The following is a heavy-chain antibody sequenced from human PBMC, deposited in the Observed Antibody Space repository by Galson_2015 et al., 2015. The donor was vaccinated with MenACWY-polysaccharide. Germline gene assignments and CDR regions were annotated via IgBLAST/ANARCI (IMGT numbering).Heavy chain of an antibody. CDR3: ARDQERYFRWGLNYCSTDV. V-gene: IGHV3-7*01. J-gene: IGHJ6*02. D-gene: IGHD2-21*02. CDR1: GFTFSSYW. CDR2: IKHDGSER. Sequence: SLRLSCAASGFTFSSYWMSWVRQVPGKGLEWVANIKHDGSERHYVDSVKGRFTISRDNAKDSLFLQMNSLRVEDTAIYYCARDQERYFRWGLNYCSTDVWGLGTTVIVSS.